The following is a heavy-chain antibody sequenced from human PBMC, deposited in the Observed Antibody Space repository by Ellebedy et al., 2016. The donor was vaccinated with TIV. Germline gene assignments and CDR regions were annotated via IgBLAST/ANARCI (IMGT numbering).Heavy chain of an antibody. CDR3: ARDLVGETSFVGY. Sequence: ASVKVSXKASGYTFTTFEINWVRQAPGQGLEWVGVINPSSGSTSYAQKFQGRVTMTRDTSTSTVYMEMTSLRSDDTAVYYCARDLVGETSFVGYWGQGTLVTVSS. J-gene: IGHJ4*02. V-gene: IGHV1-46*01. CDR1: GYTFTTFE. CDR2: INPSSGST. D-gene: IGHD1-26*01.